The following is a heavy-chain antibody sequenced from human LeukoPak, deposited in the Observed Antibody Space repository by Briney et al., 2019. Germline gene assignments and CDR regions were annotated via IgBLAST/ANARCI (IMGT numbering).Heavy chain of an antibody. J-gene: IGHJ4*02. V-gene: IGHV3-74*01. Sequence: GGSLRLSCAASGFVFSSYWMHWVRHAPGKGLVWVSRIYTDGSYTNYADSVKGRFTISRDNAKNTLSLHTNSLRAEDMAVYYCARGDDESLDHWGQGTLVTVSS. CDR1: GFVFSSYW. CDR3: ARGDDESLDH. D-gene: IGHD3-16*01. CDR2: IYTDGSYT.